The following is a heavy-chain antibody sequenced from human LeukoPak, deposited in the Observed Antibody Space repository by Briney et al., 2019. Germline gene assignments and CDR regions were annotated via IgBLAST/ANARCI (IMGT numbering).Heavy chain of an antibody. CDR3: ARDSSGWNPFDY. CDR2: IYYSGST. J-gene: IGHJ4*02. Sequence: SETLSLTCTVSGGSISSYYWSWIRQPPGKGLEWIGYIYYSGSTNFNPSLKSRVTISVDTSKNQFPLKLSSVTAADTAVYYCARDSSGWNPFDYWGQGTLVTVSS. V-gene: IGHV4-59*01. CDR1: GGSISSYY. D-gene: IGHD6-19*01.